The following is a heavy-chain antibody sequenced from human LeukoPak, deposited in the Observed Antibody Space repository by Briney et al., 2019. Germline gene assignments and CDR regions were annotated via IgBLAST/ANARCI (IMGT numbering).Heavy chain of an antibody. CDR3: AKTSLSDASGHYYYMDV. V-gene: IGHV3-23*01. CDR1: GFIFSNYG. CDR2: ISGSGGST. D-gene: IGHD3-3*01. J-gene: IGHJ6*03. Sequence: GGSLRLSCAASGFIFSNYGMAWVRQAPGKGLEWVSGISGSGGSTYYADSVKGRFTISRDNSKNTLYLQVNNLRTEDTALYFCAKTSLSDASGHYYYMDVWGKGTTVTVSS.